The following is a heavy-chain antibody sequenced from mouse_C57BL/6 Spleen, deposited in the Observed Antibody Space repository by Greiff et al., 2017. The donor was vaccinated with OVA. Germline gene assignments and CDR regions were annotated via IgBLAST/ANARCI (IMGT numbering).Heavy chain of an antibody. J-gene: IGHJ2*01. CDR3: ARDDTTVVAHFDY. D-gene: IGHD1-1*01. CDR2: IYPGDGDT. V-gene: IGHV1-82*01. CDR1: GYAFSSSW. Sequence: QVQLQQSGPELVKPGASVKISCKASGYAFSSSWMNWVKQRPGKGLEWIGRIYPGDGDTNYNGKFKGKATLTADKSSSTAYMQLSSLTSEDSAVYFCARDDTTVVAHFDYWGQGTTLTVSS.